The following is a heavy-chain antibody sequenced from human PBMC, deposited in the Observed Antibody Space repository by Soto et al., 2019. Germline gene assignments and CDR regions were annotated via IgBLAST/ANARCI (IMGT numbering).Heavy chain of an antibody. CDR1: GGSISSSSYY. CDR2: IYYSGST. CDR3: AALWGQD. Sequence: QLQLQESGPGLVKPSETLSLTCTVSGGSISSSSYYWGWIRQPPGKGLEWTGSIYYSGSTYYHPSLNIRVPQSVDTYQTPFSLELSSVTAADTAVYFCAALWGQDWGQGTLVTVSS. J-gene: IGHJ4*02. V-gene: IGHV4-39*01. D-gene: IGHD3-10*01.